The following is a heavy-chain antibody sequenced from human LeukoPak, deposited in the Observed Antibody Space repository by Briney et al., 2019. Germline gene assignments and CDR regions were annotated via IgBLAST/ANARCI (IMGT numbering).Heavy chain of an antibody. CDR3: AREAGYTYSPSENWFGP. V-gene: IGHV3-23*01. D-gene: IGHD2-2*02. J-gene: IGHJ5*02. CDR2: ISGSGGST. CDR1: GFTFSSYA. Sequence: GGSLRLSCAASGFTFSSYAMSWVRQAPGKGLEWVSAISGSGGSTYYADSVKGRFTISRDNSKNTLYLQMNSLRSEDTAVYYCAREAGYTYSPSENWFGPWGQGTLVTVSS.